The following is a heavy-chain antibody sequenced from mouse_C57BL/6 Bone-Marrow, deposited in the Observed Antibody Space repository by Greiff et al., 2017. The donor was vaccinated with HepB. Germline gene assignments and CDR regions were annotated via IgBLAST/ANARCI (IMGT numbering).Heavy chain of an antibody. V-gene: IGHV1-75*01. CDR3: ARGARQLRPFAY. CDR2: IFPGSGST. Sequence: VKLVESGPELVKPGASVKISCKASGYTFTDYYINWVKQRPGQGLEWIGWIFPGSGSTYYNEKFKGKATLTVDKSSSTAYMLLSSLTSEDSAVYFCARGARQLRPFAYWGQGTLVTVSA. CDR1: GYTFTDYY. D-gene: IGHD3-2*02. J-gene: IGHJ3*01.